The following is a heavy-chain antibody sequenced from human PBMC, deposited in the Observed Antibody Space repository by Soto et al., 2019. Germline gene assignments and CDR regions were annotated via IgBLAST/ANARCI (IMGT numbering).Heavy chain of an antibody. V-gene: IGHV4-34*01. CDR3: ATRITVFGLLIPPFDP. CDR1: GASDNGSY. J-gene: IGHJ5*02. CDR2: CNHTGGT. D-gene: IGHD3-3*01. Sequence: SAPLSLTCTVHGASDNGSYWNWLHQPPVEGLEWIGECNHTGGTHYNPSLKSRVTMPVDTSKNQFTLRLSSVTAADTAIYYCATRITVFGLLIPPFDPWGQGTQVTVS.